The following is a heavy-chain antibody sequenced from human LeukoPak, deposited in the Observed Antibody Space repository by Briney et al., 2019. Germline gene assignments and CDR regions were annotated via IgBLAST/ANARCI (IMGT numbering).Heavy chain of an antibody. Sequence: SETLSLTCTVSTGSMNSDIFLWTRVRQPAGKGLEWLGQICSSGGTTYNPSLKRRITISLDTSKNYFSLKVTSVTAADTAVYYCARETQETYTSSWGLYDSYSYLDAWGKGTTVTVSS. CDR2: ICSSGGT. J-gene: IGHJ6*03. V-gene: IGHV4-61*09. CDR1: TGSMNSDIFL. CDR3: ARETQETYTSSWGLYDSYSYLDA. D-gene: IGHD6-13*01.